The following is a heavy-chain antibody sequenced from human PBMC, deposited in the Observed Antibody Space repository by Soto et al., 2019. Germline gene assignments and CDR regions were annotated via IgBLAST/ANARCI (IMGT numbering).Heavy chain of an antibody. J-gene: IGHJ4*02. D-gene: IGHD3-10*01. Sequence: GGSLRLSCAASGFTFSSYAMSWVRQAPGKGLEWVSAISGSGGSTYYADSVKGRFTISRDNSKNTLYLQMNSLRAEDTAVYYCALVLRWFGEPYFDYWGQGTLVTVSS. V-gene: IGHV3-23*01. CDR2: ISGSGGST. CDR1: GFTFSSYA. CDR3: ALVLRWFGEPYFDY.